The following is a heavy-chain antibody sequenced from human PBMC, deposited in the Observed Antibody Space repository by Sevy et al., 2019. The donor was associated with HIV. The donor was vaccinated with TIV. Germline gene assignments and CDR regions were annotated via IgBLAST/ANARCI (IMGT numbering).Heavy chain of an antibody. Sequence: GGSLRLSCAASGFTFNMYWMTWVRQAPGKGLEWVANIKEDGSQKNYLDSVKGRFIISRANAKESLYLQINSLRAEDTAVYYCARYCSGGSCYSLRPNYHYGMDVWGQGTTVTVSS. CDR2: IKEDGSQK. V-gene: IGHV3-7*01. D-gene: IGHD2-15*01. CDR1: GFTFNMYW. J-gene: IGHJ6*02. CDR3: ARYCSGGSCYSLRPNYHYGMDV.